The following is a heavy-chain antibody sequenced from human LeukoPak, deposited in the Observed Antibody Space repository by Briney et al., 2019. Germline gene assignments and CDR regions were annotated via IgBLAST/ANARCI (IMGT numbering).Heavy chain of an antibody. CDR3: AKDRGWYDY. CDR2: ISGDGGST. Sequence: PGRSLRLSCAASGXTFDDYAMHWVRQAPGKGLEWVSLISGDGGSTYYADSVKGRFTISRDNSKNSLYLQMNSLRTEDTALYHCAKDRGWYDYWGQGTLVTVSS. CDR1: GXTFDDYA. J-gene: IGHJ4*02. D-gene: IGHD6-19*01. V-gene: IGHV3-43*02.